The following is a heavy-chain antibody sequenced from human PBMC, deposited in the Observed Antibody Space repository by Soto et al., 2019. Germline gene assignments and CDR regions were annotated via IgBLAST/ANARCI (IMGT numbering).Heavy chain of an antibody. Sequence: GWSLRLSCAASGFTFSSSAMSWVRQAPGKGLEWVSAISGSGGSTYYAHSVKGRFTISTENSKNTLDLQMNSRRAEDTAVYYCAKGWNYGMDVSGQGTTVTVSS. CDR3: AKGWNYGMDV. J-gene: IGHJ6*02. CDR2: ISGSGGST. D-gene: IGHD3-3*01. V-gene: IGHV3-23*01. CDR1: GFTFSSSA.